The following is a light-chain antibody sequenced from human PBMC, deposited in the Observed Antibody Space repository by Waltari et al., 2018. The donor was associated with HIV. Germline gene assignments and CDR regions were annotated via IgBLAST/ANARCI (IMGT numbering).Light chain of an antibody. Sequence: NFMLTQPHSVSESPGKTVTVSCTRSSGSIASNYVQWYQQRPGSSPTPVIYKDDQRPSGVPDRFSGSIDSSSNSASLTISGLRPEDEADYYCQSYDNENPVLFGGGTKLTVL. CDR1: SGSIASNY. CDR3: QSYDNENPVL. CDR2: KDD. V-gene: IGLV6-57*01. J-gene: IGLJ2*01.